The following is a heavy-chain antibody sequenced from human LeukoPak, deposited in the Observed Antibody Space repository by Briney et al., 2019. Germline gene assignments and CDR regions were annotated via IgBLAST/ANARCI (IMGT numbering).Heavy chain of an antibody. CDR1: GFTFSHYG. J-gene: IGHJ1*01. CDR2: IWSDGSDK. V-gene: IGHV3-33*06. D-gene: IGHD4-11*01. Sequence: GGSLRLSCAASGFTFSHYGMHWVRQTPGAGLEWVAVIWSDGSDKYYAKSVKGRFTISRDNSKNSLSLNMNSLRAEDTAVYYCAKDAQRGFDYSNSLQNWGQGILVTVSS. CDR3: AKDAQRGFDYSNSLQN.